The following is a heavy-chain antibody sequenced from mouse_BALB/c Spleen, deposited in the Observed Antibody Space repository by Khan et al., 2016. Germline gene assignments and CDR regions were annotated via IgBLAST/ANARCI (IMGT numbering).Heavy chain of an antibody. CDR1: GFNIKDTF. D-gene: IGHD2-3*01. Sequence: VRLQQSGAELVKPGASVKLSCTASGFNIKDTFMHWLKQRPEQGLEWIGRIDPANDNTKYVPKFQGKATITADTSSNTAYLQLSSLTSEDTAVYYCAPIYDGFYYYWGQGTTLTVSS. V-gene: IGHV14-3*02. CDR2: IDPANDNT. CDR3: APIYDGFYYY. J-gene: IGHJ2*01.